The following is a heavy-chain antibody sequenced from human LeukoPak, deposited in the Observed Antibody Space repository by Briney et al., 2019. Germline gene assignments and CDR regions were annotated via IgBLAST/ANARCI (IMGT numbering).Heavy chain of an antibody. Sequence: GGSMRLSCAASGFTFSSYSMNWVRQAPGKGLEWVSSISSSSSYIYYADSVKGRFTISRDNAKNSLYLQMNSLRAEDTAVYYCARDLLPDDAFDIWGQGTMVTVSS. J-gene: IGHJ3*02. CDR1: GFTFSSYS. CDR3: ARDLLPDDAFDI. V-gene: IGHV3-21*01. CDR2: ISSSSSYI.